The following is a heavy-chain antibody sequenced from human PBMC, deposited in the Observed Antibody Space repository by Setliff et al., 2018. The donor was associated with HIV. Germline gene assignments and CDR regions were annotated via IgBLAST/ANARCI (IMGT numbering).Heavy chain of an antibody. CDR3: ASAIVGLGYNFFSVDV. V-gene: IGHV4-4*07. Sequence: SETLSLTCSVSGGSLQGYYWSWIRQPAGEGPEYIGRVHSTGTTIYNPSLKSRVTMSVDASKNQLSLKLRSVTAADTAVYYCASAIVGLGYNFFSVDVWGKGTTVTVSS. CDR2: VHSTGTT. CDR1: GGSLQGYY. J-gene: IGHJ6*04. D-gene: IGHD1-26*01.